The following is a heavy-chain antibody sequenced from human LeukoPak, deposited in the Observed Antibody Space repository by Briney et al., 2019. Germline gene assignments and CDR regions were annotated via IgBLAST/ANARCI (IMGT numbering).Heavy chain of an antibody. CDR2: INHSGST. V-gene: IGHV4-34*01. J-gene: IGHJ4*02. D-gene: IGHD3-3*01. CDR1: GGSFSGYY. CDR3: ASSYNFFDY. Sequence: PSETLSLTCAVYGGSFSGYYWSWIRQPPGKGLEWIGEINHSGSTNYNPSLKSRVTISVDTSKNQFSLKLSSVTAADTAVYYCASSYNFFDYWGQGTLVTVSS.